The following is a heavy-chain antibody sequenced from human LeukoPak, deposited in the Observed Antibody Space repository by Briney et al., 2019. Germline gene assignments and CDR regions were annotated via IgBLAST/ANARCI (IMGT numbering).Heavy chain of an antibody. CDR1: GYTFTGYY. CDR3: ARARRDGYKSGLRVGYYFDY. J-gene: IGHJ4*02. V-gene: IGHV1-2*02. D-gene: IGHD5-24*01. CDR2: INPDSGGT. Sequence: ASVKVSCKASGYTFTGYYMHWVRQAPGQGLEWMGWINPDSGGTNYAQKFQGRVTMTRDTSIRTAYMELSRLRSDDTAVYYCARARRDGYKSGLRVGYYFDYWGQGTLVTVSS.